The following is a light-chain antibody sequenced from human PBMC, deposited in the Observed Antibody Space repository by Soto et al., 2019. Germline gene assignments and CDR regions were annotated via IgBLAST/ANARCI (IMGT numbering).Light chain of an antibody. J-gene: IGKJ1*01. V-gene: IGKV1-5*01. Sequence: DIQMTQSPSILSASVGDRVTITCRASQSVNKWLALFQQKPGKVPNLLIFDASTLQAGVPSRFGGGGSGTLFPLTISGMKPDVFATYYCQQYENHWTFGQGTKVDIK. CDR2: DAS. CDR1: QSVNKW. CDR3: QQYENHWT.